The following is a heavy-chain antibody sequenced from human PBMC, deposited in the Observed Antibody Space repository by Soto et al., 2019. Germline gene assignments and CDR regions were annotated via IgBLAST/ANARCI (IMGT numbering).Heavy chain of an antibody. V-gene: IGHV3-23*01. CDR3: AKDPPSERMQPDYGMDV. Sequence: PGGSLRLSCAASGFTFDSCVMSWVRQAPGKGLEWLSLISGSGRYTDYADSMKGRFTISRDNSKNTLYLQMNSLRVEDTAVYYCAKDPPSERMQPDYGMDVWGQGTTVTVSS. J-gene: IGHJ6*02. CDR1: GFTFDSCV. D-gene: IGHD6-13*01. CDR2: ISGSGRYT.